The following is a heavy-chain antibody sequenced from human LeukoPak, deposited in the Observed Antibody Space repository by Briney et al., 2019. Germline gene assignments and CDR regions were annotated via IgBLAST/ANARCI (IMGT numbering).Heavy chain of an antibody. J-gene: IGHJ4*02. Sequence: PGGSLRLSCAASGFTFSNYWMTWVRQAPGKGLEWVANIKPDGSAQYYADSVRGRFTISRDSAKNSVFLQMNSLRVEDTAVYYCARPYYDSSGYSFDSWGQGTLVTVSS. CDR1: GFTFSNYW. CDR3: ARPYYDSSGYSFDS. V-gene: IGHV3-7*01. CDR2: IKPDGSAQ. D-gene: IGHD3-22*01.